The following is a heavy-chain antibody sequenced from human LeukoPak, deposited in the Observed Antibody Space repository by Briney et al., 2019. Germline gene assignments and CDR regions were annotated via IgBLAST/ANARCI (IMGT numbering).Heavy chain of an antibody. V-gene: IGHV3-23*01. J-gene: IGHJ4*02. CDR2: ISGSGDST. D-gene: IGHD3-22*01. CDR3: AKDRHYDSSGYPLYYFDY. Sequence: GGSLRLSCAASGFTFSSYAMSWVRQAPGKGLEWVSAISGSGDSTYYADSVKGRFTISRDNSKNTLYLQMNSLRAEDTAVYYCAKDRHYDSSGYPLYYFDYWGQGTLVTVSS. CDR1: GFTFSSYA.